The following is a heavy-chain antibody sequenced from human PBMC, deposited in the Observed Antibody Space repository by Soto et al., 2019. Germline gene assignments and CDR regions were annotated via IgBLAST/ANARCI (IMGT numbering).Heavy chain of an antibody. CDR1: GYTLNEVA. Sequence: QVQLVQSGAEVKKPGASVKVSCKVSGYTLNEVAMHWVRQAPGKGLEWLGGFDPDEAETIYAQHFQGRVTMTEDTATDTVYMHLSSLRSDDTALYFCTTYHGDYNFDNWGQGTLVTVSS. V-gene: IGHV1-24*01. CDR2: FDPDEAET. CDR3: TTYHGDYNFDN. D-gene: IGHD4-17*01. J-gene: IGHJ4*02.